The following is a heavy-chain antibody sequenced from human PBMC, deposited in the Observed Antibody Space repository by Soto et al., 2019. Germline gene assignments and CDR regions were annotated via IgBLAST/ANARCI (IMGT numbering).Heavy chain of an antibody. Sequence: QITLKESGPTLVKPTQTLTLTCTFSGFSLTTSGVGVGWIRQPPGKALEWLALIYWDDDKRYSPCLKSRLTITKETPKNPVVLTMANMDPSDTPKYLCAHSTTTVTLWFEAWGQGTLVTVSS. D-gene: IGHD4-17*01. J-gene: IGHJ5*02. V-gene: IGHV2-5*02. CDR1: GFSLTTSGVG. CDR3: AHSTTTVTLWFEA. CDR2: IYWDDDK.